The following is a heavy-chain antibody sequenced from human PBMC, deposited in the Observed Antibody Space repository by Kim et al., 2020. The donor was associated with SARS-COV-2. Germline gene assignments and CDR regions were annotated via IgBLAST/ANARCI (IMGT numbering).Heavy chain of an antibody. CDR2: T. CDR3: ARFHYDSHFDY. J-gene: IGHJ4*02. D-gene: IGHD3-22*01. Sequence: TNYNPSLKSRVTISVDTSKNQFSLKLSSVTAADTAVYYCARFHYDSHFDYWGQGTLVTVSS. V-gene: IGHV4-34*01.